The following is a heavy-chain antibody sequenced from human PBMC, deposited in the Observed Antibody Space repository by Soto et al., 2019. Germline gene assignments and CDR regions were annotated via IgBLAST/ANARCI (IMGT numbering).Heavy chain of an antibody. Sequence: PSETLSLTCTVSGGSISSGGYYWSWIRQHPGKGLEWIGYIYYSGSTYYNPSLKSRVTISVDTSKNQFSLKLSSVTAADTAVYYCARIMITFGGVIVIPHWFDPWGQGTLVTVSS. CDR3: ARIMITFGGVIVIPHWFDP. CDR2: IYYSGST. CDR1: GGSISSGGYY. J-gene: IGHJ5*02. D-gene: IGHD3-16*02. V-gene: IGHV4-31*03.